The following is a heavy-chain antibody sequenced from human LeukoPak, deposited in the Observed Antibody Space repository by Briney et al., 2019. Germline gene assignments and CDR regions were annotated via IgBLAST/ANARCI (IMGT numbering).Heavy chain of an antibody. V-gene: IGHV3-69-1*01. CDR2: ISSSSYI. CDR1: GFTFNNYW. CDR3: ARGFPDSSGYDY. D-gene: IGHD3-22*01. Sequence: GGSLILSCAASGFTFNNYWIHWVRQVPGKGLEWVSSISSSSYIYYADSVKGRFTISRDNAKNSLYLQMNSLRAEDTAVYYCARGFPDSSGYDYWGQGTLVTVSS. J-gene: IGHJ4*02.